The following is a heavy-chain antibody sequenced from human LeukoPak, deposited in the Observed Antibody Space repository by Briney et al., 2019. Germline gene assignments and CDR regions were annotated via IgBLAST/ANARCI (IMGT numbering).Heavy chain of an antibody. Sequence: GGSLRLSCAASGFTFSSYAMHWVRQAPGKGLEWVAVISYDGSNKYYADSVKGRFTISRDNSKNTLYLQMNSLRAEDTAVYYCARVGYDSSGYPQEYFDDWGQGTLVTVSS. V-gene: IGHV3-30-3*01. CDR3: ARVGYDSSGYPQEYFDD. D-gene: IGHD3-22*01. J-gene: IGHJ4*02. CDR1: GFTFSSYA. CDR2: ISYDGSNK.